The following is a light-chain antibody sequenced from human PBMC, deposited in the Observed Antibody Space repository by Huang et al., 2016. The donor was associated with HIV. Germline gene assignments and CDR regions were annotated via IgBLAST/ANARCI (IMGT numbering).Light chain of an antibody. CDR2: GAS. CDR1: QNIRNYY. V-gene: IGKV3-20*01. J-gene: IGKJ2*01. CDR3: QQYGNSPIYT. Sequence: EIVLTQSPGTLSLSPGERATLSCRASQNIRNYYLAWYQQKPGQSPRLLMYGASNRATGNPDRFSGSGSGTDFTLTISRLEPEDFAVYYCQQYGNSPIYTFGQGTKLEIK.